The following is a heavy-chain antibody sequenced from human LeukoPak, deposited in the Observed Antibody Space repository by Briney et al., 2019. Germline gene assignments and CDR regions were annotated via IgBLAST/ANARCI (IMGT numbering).Heavy chain of an antibody. D-gene: IGHD6-13*01. Sequence: ASVKVSCKASEGTFSSYAISWVRQAPGQGLEWMGGTIPIFGTANYAQKFQGRVTITTDESTSTAYMELSSLRSEDTAVYYCARGLGIADNFDYWAREPWSPSPQ. CDR2: TIPIFGTA. CDR1: EGTFSSYA. J-gene: IGHJ4*02. CDR3: ARGLGIADNFDY. V-gene: IGHV1-69*05.